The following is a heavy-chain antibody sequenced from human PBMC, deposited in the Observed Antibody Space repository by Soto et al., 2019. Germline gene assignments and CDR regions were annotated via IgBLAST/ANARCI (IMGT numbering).Heavy chain of an antibody. CDR1: GFTFSSSW. V-gene: IGHV3-7*03. CDR2: IKQDGSEK. CDR3: ARDRRAYYGSGSYGLLVGSPSLYYYGMDV. J-gene: IGHJ6*02. Sequence: PGGSLRLSCAASGFTFSSSWMSWVRQAPGKGLEWVANIKQDGSEKYYVDSVKGRFTISRDNAKNSLYLQMNSLRAEDTAVYYCARDRRAYYGSGSYGLLVGSPSLYYYGMDVWGQGTTVTVSS. D-gene: IGHD3-10*01.